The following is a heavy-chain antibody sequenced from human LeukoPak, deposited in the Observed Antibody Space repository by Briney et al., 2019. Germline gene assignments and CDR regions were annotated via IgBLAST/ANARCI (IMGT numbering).Heavy chain of an antibody. CDR1: GYTFTTYD. D-gene: IGHD5-18*01. J-gene: IGHJ6*03. Sequence: ASVKVSCKASGYTFTTYDINWVRQASGQGLEWMGWINLNSGNTGHAQKFQGRVAITRNASIDTAYMELSSLRSEDTAVYYCARGRAQEWYSFGSPGDVMDVWAKGTTVTVSS. CDR3: ARGRAQEWYSFGSPGDVMDV. V-gene: IGHV1-8*01. CDR2: INLNSGNT.